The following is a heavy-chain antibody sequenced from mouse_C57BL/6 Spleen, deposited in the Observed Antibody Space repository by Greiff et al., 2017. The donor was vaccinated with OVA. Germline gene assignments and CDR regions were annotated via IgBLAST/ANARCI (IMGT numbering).Heavy chain of an antibody. D-gene: IGHD1-1*01. J-gene: IGHJ2*01. CDR1: GFTFTDYY. CDR3: ARSPLITTVVATDY. CDR2: IRNKANGYTT. Sequence: EVKLQESGGGLVQPGGSLSLSCAASGFTFTDYYMSWVRQPPGNALEWLGFIRNKANGYTTEYSASVKGRFTISRDNSQSSLYLQMNALRAEDSATYYCARSPLITTVVATDYWGQGTTLTVSS. V-gene: IGHV7-3*01.